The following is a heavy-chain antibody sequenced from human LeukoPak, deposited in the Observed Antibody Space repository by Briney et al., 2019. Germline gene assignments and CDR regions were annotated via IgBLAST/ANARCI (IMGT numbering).Heavy chain of an antibody. D-gene: IGHD5-18*01. J-gene: IGHJ4*02. CDR3: ARETSGELRLRADYFDY. CDR1: GYTFTSYG. Sequence: ASVKVSCKASGYTFTSYGISWVRQAPGQGLEWMGWISAYNGNTNYAQKLQGRVTMTTDTSTSTAYLELRSQRSDDTAVYYCARETSGELRLRADYFDYWGQGTLVTVSS. CDR2: ISAYNGNT. V-gene: IGHV1-18*01.